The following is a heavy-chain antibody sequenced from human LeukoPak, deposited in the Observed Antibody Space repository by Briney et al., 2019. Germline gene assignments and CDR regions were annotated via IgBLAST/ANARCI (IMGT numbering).Heavy chain of an antibody. J-gene: IGHJ4*02. D-gene: IGHD6-13*01. CDR1: GYTFTSYY. CDR2: INPSGGIT. CDR3: ARGPRYGSSLGGFYFDY. Sequence: ASVKVSCKASGYTFTSYYMHWVRQAPGQGLEWMGIINPSGGITSYAQKFQGRVTMTRDTSTSTVYMELSSLRSEDTAVYYCARGPRYGSSLGGFYFDYWGQGTLVTVSS. V-gene: IGHV1-46*01.